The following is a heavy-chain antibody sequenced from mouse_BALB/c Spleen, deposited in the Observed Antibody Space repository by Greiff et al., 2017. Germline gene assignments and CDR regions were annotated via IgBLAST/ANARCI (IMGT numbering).Heavy chain of an antibody. J-gene: IGHJ4*01. CDR3: ARDGGGNYPLYAMDY. CDR1: GFTFSDYY. D-gene: IGHD2-1*01. V-gene: IGHV5-4*02. Sequence: EVMLVESGGGLVKPGGSLKLSCAASGFTFSDYYMYWVRQTPEKRLEWVATISDGGSYTYYPDSVKGRFTISRDNAKNNLYLQMSSLKSEDTAMYYCARDGGGNYPLYAMDYWGQGTSVTVSS. CDR2: ISDGGSYT.